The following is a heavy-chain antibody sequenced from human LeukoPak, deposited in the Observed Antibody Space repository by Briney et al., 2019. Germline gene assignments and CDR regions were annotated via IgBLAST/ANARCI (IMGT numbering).Heavy chain of an antibody. CDR1: GYTFTSSG. CDR3: ARGNFRLYYYYGMDV. V-gene: IGHV1-18*01. CDR2: ISAYNGNT. Sequence: ASVKVSCKASGYTFTSSGISWVRQAPGQGLEWRGWISAYNGNTNYAQKLQGRVTMTTDTSTSTAYMELRSLRSDDTAVYYCARGNFRLYYYYGMDVWGQGTTVTVSS. D-gene: IGHD2/OR15-2a*01. J-gene: IGHJ6*02.